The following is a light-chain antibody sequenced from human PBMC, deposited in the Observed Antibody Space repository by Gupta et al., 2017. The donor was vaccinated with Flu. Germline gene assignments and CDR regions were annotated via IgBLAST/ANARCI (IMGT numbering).Light chain of an antibody. CDR3: QVWASGSNHFV. CDR2: KDD. J-gene: IGLJ3*02. Sequence: SYVLTQPPSLSVAPGQTARITCGANNIASKSVHWYQKRPGQAPIRGILKDDERPSGIPERSGGSNSGNTANLATTRVEAGDEADVDGQVWASGSNHFVFGGGTKLTGL. V-gene: IGLV3-21*02. CDR1: NIASKS.